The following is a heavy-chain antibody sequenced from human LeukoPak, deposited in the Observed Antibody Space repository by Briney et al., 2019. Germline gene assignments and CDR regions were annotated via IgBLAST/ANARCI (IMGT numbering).Heavy chain of an antibody. Sequence: PSETLSLTCAVYGGSFSGYYWSWIRQPPGKGLEWIGEINHSGSTNYNPSLKSRVTISVDTFKNQFSLKLSSVTAADTAVYYCASAAGTSPHHIDYWGQGTLVTVSS. CDR3: ASAAGTSPHHIDY. D-gene: IGHD6-13*01. CDR1: GGSFSGYY. CDR2: INHSGST. V-gene: IGHV4-34*01. J-gene: IGHJ4*02.